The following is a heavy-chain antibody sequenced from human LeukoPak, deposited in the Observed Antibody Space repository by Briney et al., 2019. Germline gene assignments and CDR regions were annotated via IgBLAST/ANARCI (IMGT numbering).Heavy chain of an antibody. V-gene: IGHV3-7*01. CDR2: IKPDGSEK. J-gene: IGHJ3*02. CDR3: ARDPAWGAFDI. CDR1: GFTFSNSW. Sequence: GGSLRLSCAASGFTFSNSWMTSIRQAPEKGLESVASIKPDGSEKYYVDSVKGRFTISRDNAKNSLYLQMNSLRAEDTALSYCARDPAWGAFDIWGQGTMATVSS. D-gene: IGHD7-27*01.